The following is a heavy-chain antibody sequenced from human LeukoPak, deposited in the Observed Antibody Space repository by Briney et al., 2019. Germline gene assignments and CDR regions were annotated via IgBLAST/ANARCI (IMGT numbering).Heavy chain of an antibody. Sequence: SEILSLTCTVSGGSISSSSYYWGWIRQPPGKGLEWIGYIFYSGSTNYNPSLKSRVTISVDTSKNQFSLKLSSVTAADTAVYYCVRSDDFWSGYYGYWGQGTLVTVSS. CDR2: IFYSGST. D-gene: IGHD3-3*01. V-gene: IGHV4-61*05. J-gene: IGHJ4*02. CDR3: VRSDDFWSGYYGY. CDR1: GGSISSSSYY.